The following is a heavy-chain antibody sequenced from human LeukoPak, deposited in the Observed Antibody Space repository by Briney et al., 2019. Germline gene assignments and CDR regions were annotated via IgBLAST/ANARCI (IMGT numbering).Heavy chain of an antibody. J-gene: IGHJ4*02. CDR3: PRTPGE. D-gene: IGHD2-21*01. CDR1: GGSISSFY. V-gene: IGHV4-59*07. CDR2: IYNSGST. Sequence: PGDPLSLTCTVSGGSISSFYWSWIRQPPGKGLEWIGNIYNSGSTNYNPSLKSRVTISADTSKNQFSLKLSSVTAADTAVYFCPRTPGEWGQGTLVTVSS.